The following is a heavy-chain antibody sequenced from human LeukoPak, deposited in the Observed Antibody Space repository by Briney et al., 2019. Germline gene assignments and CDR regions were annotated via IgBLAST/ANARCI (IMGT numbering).Heavy chain of an antibody. CDR2: IGGGGGNT. D-gene: IGHD3-10*01. CDR1: GFTFSSYA. Sequence: GGSLRLSCAASGFTFSSYAMTWVRQAPGKGLEWVSAIGGGGGNTYYADSVKGRFTISGDNSKNTLYLQMNSLRAEDTAVYYCAKAGGFGELLSHYYFDCWGQGTLVTVSS. CDR3: AKAGGFGELLSHYYFDC. J-gene: IGHJ4*02. V-gene: IGHV3-23*01.